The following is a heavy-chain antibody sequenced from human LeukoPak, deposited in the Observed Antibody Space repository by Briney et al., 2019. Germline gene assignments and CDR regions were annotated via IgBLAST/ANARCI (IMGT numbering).Heavy chain of an antibody. CDR1: GGSISSSSYY. D-gene: IGHD1-26*01. CDR2: INHSGST. J-gene: IGHJ4*02. Sequence: SETLSLTCTVSGGSISSSSYYWSWIRQPPGKGLEWIGEINHSGSTNYNPSLKSRVTISVDTSKNQFSLKLSSVTAADTAVYYCARGRWELLNYWGQGTLVTVSS. CDR3: ARGRWELLNY. V-gene: IGHV4-39*07.